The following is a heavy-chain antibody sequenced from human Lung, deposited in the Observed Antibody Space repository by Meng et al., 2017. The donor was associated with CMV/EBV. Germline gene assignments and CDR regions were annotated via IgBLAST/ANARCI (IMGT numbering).Heavy chain of an antibody. Sequence: VQLVQSGAEVKRPGASVKISCQASGYTFSGFYMNWARQAPGHGLEWLGRVNPVSDDTHYAQKFVGRLTVTRDTSNRTLYMEVSRLRFDDTAVYYCARAIVKNGKRQFDYWGQGTLVTVSS. CDR2: VNPVSDDT. CDR3: ARAIVKNGKRQFDY. J-gene: IGHJ4*02. D-gene: IGHD1-1*01. CDR1: GYTFSGFY. V-gene: IGHV1-2*06.